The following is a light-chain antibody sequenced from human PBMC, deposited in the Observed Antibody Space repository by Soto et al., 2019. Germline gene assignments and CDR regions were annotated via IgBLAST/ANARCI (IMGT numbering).Light chain of an antibody. J-gene: IGLJ1*01. V-gene: IGLV1-51*01. Sequence: QSALTQPPSVSAAPGQKVTISCSGSSXNIGGNSVSWYQQLPGTAPKLLIYDDNKRPSGIPDRFSGSKSGTSATLGITGFQTGDEADYYCGSWDSSLSAYVFGTGTKVTV. CDR1: SXNIGGNS. CDR3: GSWDSSLSAYV. CDR2: DDN.